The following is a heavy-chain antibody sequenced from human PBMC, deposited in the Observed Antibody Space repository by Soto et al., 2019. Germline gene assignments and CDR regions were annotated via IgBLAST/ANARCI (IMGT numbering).Heavy chain of an antibody. V-gene: IGHV3-73*01. D-gene: IGHD6-19*01. CDR1: GFTFSGSA. J-gene: IGHJ6*02. CDR3: TRHRLGGSGWYSYYYGMDV. CDR2: IRSKANSYAT. Sequence: GGSLRLSCAASGFTFSGSAMHWVRQASGKGLEWVGRIRSKANSYATAYAASVKGRFTISRDDSKNTAYLQMNSLKTEDTAVYYCTRHRLGGSGWYSYYYGMDVWGQGNTVTVSS.